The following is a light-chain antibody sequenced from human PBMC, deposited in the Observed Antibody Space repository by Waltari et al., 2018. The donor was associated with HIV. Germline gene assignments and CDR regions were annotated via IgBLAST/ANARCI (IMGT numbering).Light chain of an antibody. CDR3: YSTDSSGNHRV. Sequence: SYELTQPPSVSVSPGQTARITCSGDALPKKYASWYQQKSGQAPVLVVYVDTKRPSGIPERFSVSSSGTMATLTSSGAQVEDEADYYWYSTDSSGNHRVFGGGTKLTVL. CDR2: VDT. CDR1: ALPKKY. J-gene: IGLJ3*02. V-gene: IGLV3-10*01.